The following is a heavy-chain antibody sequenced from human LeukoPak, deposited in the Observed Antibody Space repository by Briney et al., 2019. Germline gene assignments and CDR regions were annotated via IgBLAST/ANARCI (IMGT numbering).Heavy chain of an antibody. J-gene: IGHJ6*02. V-gene: IGHV1-2*02. CDR2: IHPNTGRT. Sequence: ASMKVSCKASGYAFTDYCISWVRQAPGQGLEWMGWIHPNTGRTYYAQKFQGRVTMTRDTSVSTAYVDLSRLGSDDTAVYYCARTPVTVIRGVIEDGMDVWGQGTTVTVSS. CDR3: ARTPVTVIRGVIEDGMDV. D-gene: IGHD3-10*01. CDR1: GYAFTDYC.